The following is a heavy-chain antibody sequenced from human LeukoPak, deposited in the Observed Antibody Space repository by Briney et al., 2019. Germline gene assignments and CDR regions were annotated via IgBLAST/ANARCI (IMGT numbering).Heavy chain of an antibody. CDR1: GFTFSSYS. D-gene: IGHD3-16*01. V-gene: IGHV3-21*01. CDR3: VRHLFDDHSLDY. Sequence: GGSLRLSCAASGFTFSSYSMNCVRGSRGGGGGGVSSINFDSSIMYTEESKKRRFTTSRDNARNPLYLQINRLSAEDTAVYYCVRHLFDDHSLDYWGQGPLVTVSS. J-gene: IGHJ4*02. CDR2: INFDSSIM.